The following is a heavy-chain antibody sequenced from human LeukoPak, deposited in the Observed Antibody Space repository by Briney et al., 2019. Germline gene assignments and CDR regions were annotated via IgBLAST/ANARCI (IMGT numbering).Heavy chain of an antibody. Sequence: PSETLSLTCTVPGGSISSSSYYWGWIRQPPGKGLEWIGSIYYSGSTYCNPSLKSRVTISVDTSKNQFSLKLSSVTAADTAVYYCARQRRLLPDYWGQGTLVTVSS. CDR3: ARQRRLLPDY. J-gene: IGHJ4*02. V-gene: IGHV4-39*01. D-gene: IGHD3-22*01. CDR1: GGSISSSSYY. CDR2: IYYSGST.